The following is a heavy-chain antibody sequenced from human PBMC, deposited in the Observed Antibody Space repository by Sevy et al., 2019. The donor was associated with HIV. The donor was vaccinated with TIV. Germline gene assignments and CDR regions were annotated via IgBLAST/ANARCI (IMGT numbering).Heavy chain of an antibody. V-gene: IGHV3-21*06. D-gene: IGHD6-25*01. J-gene: IGHJ4*01. CDR2: ISRSGNYI. Sequence: GESLKISCTVSGFTFTDYSMNWVRQAPGKGLEWVSSISRSGNYIYYTDSVKGRFTISRDNAKSSLFLQLNSLTVADTAVYFCAVQRYDFWGHGTLVTVSS. CDR3: AVQRYDF. CDR1: GFTFTDYS.